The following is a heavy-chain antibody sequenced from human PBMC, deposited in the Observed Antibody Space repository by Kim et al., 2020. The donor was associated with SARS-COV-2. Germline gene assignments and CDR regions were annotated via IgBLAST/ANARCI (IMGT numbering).Heavy chain of an antibody. J-gene: IGHJ4*02. CDR2: T. CDR3: GRDPPKETPVDY. V-gene: IGHV3-74*01. Sequence: TSYGDSAKGGFTNTRDNAKNALNLQMNSLRAEDTAVYYCGRDPPKETPVDYWGQGTLVTVSS.